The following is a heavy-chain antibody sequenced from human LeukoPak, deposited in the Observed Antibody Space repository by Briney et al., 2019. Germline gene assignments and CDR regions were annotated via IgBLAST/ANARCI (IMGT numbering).Heavy chain of an antibody. J-gene: IGHJ3*02. CDR2: IRYDGSNK. V-gene: IGHV3-30*02. Sequence: GGSLRLSCAASGFTFSSYGMHWVRQAPGKGLEWVAFIRYDGSNKYYADSVKGRFTISRDNSKNTLYLQMNSLRAEDTAVYYCAKDLGWLVTTTDAFDIWGQGTMVTVSS. CDR1: GFTFSSYG. D-gene: IGHD3-22*01. CDR3: AKDLGWLVTTTDAFDI.